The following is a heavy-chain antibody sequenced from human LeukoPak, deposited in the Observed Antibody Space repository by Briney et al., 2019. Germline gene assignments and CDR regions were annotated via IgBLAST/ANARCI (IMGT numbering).Heavy chain of an antibody. CDR3: ARGYCGGDCYGD. CDR1: GFSFSNYA. Sequence: GGTLRLSCAASGFSFSNYAMNWVRQAPGKGLEWVSSIDGSSSHIYYADSVKGRFTISRDNTKSSLYLQMNSLRAEDMAVYYCARGYCGGDCYGDWGQGTLVTVSS. V-gene: IGHV3-21*01. D-gene: IGHD2-21*02. CDR2: IDGSSSHI. J-gene: IGHJ1*01.